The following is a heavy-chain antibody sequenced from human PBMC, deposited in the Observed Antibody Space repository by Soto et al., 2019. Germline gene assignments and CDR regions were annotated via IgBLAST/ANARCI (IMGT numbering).Heavy chain of an antibody. CDR2: IGGRGTDT. CDR3: AKDAVPYFGKGDWFDS. J-gene: IGHJ5*01. V-gene: IGHV3-23*01. D-gene: IGHD3-10*01. CDR1: KFTFSDFA. Sequence: DVQLLESGGGLVQPGGSLTLSCAASKFTFSDFAMSWVRQAPGKGLEWVSSIGGRGTDTYYADSVKGRFTISRDHSKNTLFLQMGGVGEEDTAVYYCAKDAVPYFGKGDWFDSWGQGPLVIVSS.